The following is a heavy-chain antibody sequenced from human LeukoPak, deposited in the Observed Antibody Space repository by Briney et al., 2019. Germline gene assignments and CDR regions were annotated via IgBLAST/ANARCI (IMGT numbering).Heavy chain of an antibody. CDR2: ISSSGSTI. Sequence: PGGSLRLSCAASGFTFSDYYMSWIRQAPGKGLEWVSYISSSGSTIYYADSVKGRFTISRDNAKNSLYLQMNSLRAEDTAVYYCATSLIYDSSGPSIFVYWGQGTLVTVSS. J-gene: IGHJ4*02. D-gene: IGHD3-22*01. V-gene: IGHV3-11*01. CDR3: ATSLIYDSSGPSIFVY. CDR1: GFTFSDYY.